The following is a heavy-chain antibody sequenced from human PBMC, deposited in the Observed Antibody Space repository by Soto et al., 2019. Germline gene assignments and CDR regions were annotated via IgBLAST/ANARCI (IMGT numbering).Heavy chain of an antibody. CDR1: GGSISSYY. J-gene: IGHJ4*02. D-gene: IGHD4-17*01. Sequence: PSETLSLTCTVSGGSISSYYWSWIRQPPGKGLEWIGYIYYSGSTNYNPSLKSRVTISVDTSKNQFSLKLSSVTAADTAVYYCAHTATTVTPESWGQGTLVTVSS. V-gene: IGHV4-59*01. CDR3: AHTATTVTPES. CDR2: IYYSGST.